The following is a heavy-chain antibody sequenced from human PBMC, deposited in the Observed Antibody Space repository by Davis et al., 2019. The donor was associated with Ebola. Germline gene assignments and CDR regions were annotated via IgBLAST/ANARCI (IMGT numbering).Heavy chain of an antibody. V-gene: IGHV5-51*01. Sequence: PGGSLRLSCKDSGNSFTSYWIGWVRQMPGKGLEWMGIIYPGDFDTRYSPSFPGQVTISADKSIKTAYLQWSSLKASDTAMYYCASLRRTITGMDDGFDIWGQGTMVTVSA. CDR3: ASLRRTITGMDDGFDI. J-gene: IGHJ3*02. D-gene: IGHD1-20*01. CDR2: IYPGDFDT. CDR1: GNSFTSYW.